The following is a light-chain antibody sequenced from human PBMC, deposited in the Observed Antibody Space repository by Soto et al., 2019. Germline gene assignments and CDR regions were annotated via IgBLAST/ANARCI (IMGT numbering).Light chain of an antibody. CDR2: VAS. J-gene: IGKJ1*01. V-gene: IGKV3-11*01. CDR1: QSVSSY. CDR3: QQRNDWPPRT. Sequence: VLTQGTSRVSRARGERGTLSCWASQSVSSYLAWYQQKPGQAPRLLIYVASNRATGIPARFSGSGSGTDFTLTISSLQPEDFAAYYFQQRNDWPPRTFGPGTKVDIK.